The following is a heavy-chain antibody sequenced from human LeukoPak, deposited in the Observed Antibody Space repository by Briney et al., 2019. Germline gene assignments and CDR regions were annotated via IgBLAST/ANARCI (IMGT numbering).Heavy chain of an antibody. Sequence: ASVKVSCKASGGTFSSYAISWMRQAPGQGLEWMGGIIPIFGTANYAQKFQGRVTITADESTSTAYMELSSLRSEDTAVYYCAREGLVVVPAAPGSYYGMDVWGKGTTVTVSS. J-gene: IGHJ6*04. CDR2: IIPIFGTA. D-gene: IGHD2-2*01. CDR3: AREGLVVVPAAPGSYYGMDV. V-gene: IGHV1-69*13. CDR1: GGTFSSYA.